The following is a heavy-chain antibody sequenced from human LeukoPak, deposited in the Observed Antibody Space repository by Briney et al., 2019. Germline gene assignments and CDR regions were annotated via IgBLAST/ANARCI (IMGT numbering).Heavy chain of an antibody. Sequence: ASVKVSCKASGGTFSSYGISWVRQAPGQGLEWMGRIIPILGIANYAQKFQGRVTITADKSTSTAYMELSSLRSEDTAVYYCARDDLHYDSSGYPNYWGQGTLVTVSS. D-gene: IGHD3-22*01. CDR1: GGTFSSYG. J-gene: IGHJ4*02. V-gene: IGHV1-69*04. CDR2: IIPILGIA. CDR3: ARDDLHYDSSGYPNY.